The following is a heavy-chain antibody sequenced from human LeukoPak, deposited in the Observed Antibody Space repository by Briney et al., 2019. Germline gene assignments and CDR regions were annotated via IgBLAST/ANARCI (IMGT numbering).Heavy chain of an antibody. CDR3: ARDFSGAIDY. CDR2: INSDGRST. J-gene: IGHJ4*02. CDR1: GFTFSSNL. D-gene: IGHD3-10*01. V-gene: IGHV3-74*01. Sequence: GGSLRLSCAASGFTFSSNLMHWVRQGPGKGLVWVSHINSDGRSTRYADSVKGRFTISRGNAKNTVYLQMNSLRAEDTAVYFCARDFSGAIDYWGQGTQVTVSS.